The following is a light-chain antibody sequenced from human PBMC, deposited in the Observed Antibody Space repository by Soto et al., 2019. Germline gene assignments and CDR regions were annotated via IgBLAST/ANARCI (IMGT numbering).Light chain of an antibody. CDR1: SSNIGSIT. J-gene: IGLJ2*01. CDR2: STN. CDR3: AAWDDSLNGVV. V-gene: IGLV1-44*01. Sequence: QSVVTQPPSASGTPGQRVTISGSGSSSNIGSITVNWYQQLPGTAPKLIIHSTNQRPSGVPDRFSGSKSGTSASLAISGLQSDDEADYYCAAWDDSLNGVVFGGGTKLTVL.